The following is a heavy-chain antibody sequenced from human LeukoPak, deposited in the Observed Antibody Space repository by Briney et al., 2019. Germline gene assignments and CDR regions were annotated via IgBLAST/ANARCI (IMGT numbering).Heavy chain of an antibody. CDR3: ARRDSAAYGAFDI. D-gene: IGHD2-2*01. V-gene: IGHV5-51*01. J-gene: IGHJ3*02. Sequence: GESLKISCKGFGYSFTNYWIGWVRQMPGKGLEWMGIIHPGDSDMRYSPSFQGQVTISADKSISTAYLQWSSLKASGTAMFYCARRDSAAYGAFDIWGQGTMVTVSS. CDR1: GYSFTNYW. CDR2: IHPGDSDM.